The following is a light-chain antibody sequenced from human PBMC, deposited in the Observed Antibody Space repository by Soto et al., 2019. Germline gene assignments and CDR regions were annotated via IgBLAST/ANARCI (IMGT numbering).Light chain of an antibody. Sequence: EIVMTQSPATLSVSPGETATLSCRASQSVSSYLAWYQQKPGQAPRLLIYDASTRATGIPAKFSGSGSGTDFTLTLSSLQPEDFAIYYCQQYSNWPPLYTFGQGTKVEIK. CDR2: DAS. CDR1: QSVSSY. V-gene: IGKV3-15*01. J-gene: IGKJ2*01. CDR3: QQYSNWPPLYT.